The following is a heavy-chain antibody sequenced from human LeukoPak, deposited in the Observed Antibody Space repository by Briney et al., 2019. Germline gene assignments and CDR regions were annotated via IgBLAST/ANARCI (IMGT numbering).Heavy chain of an antibody. CDR2: ISGGGTNA. CDR3: AKESDFLTGYYFDY. CDR1: GFTFSSHA. J-gene: IGHJ4*02. Sequence: PGGSLRLSCATSGFTFSSHAMSWVRQAPGKGLEWVSAISGGGTNAYYADSVKGRFTISRDNSRNTLYLQMNSLRAEDTAVYYCAKESDFLTGYYFDYWGQGTLVTVSS. D-gene: IGHD3-9*01. V-gene: IGHV3-23*01.